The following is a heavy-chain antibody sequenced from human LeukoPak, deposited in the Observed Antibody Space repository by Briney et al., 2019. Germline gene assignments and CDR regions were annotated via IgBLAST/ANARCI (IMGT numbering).Heavy chain of an antibody. Sequence: SETLCLTCTVSGGSISSYYWSWIRQPPGKGLEWIGEINHSGSTNYSPSLKSRVTISVDTSKNQFALKLSSVTAADTAVYYCARHSPAARRIPYFDYWGQGTLVIVSS. CDR2: INHSGST. CDR1: GGSISSYY. V-gene: IGHV4-34*01. D-gene: IGHD6-13*01. CDR3: ARHSPAARRIPYFDY. J-gene: IGHJ4*02.